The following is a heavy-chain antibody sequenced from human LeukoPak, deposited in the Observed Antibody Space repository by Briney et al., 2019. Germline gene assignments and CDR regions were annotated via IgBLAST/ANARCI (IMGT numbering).Heavy chain of an antibody. J-gene: IGHJ4*02. Sequence: GGSLRLSCAASGFTFSSYAMHWVRQAPGKGLEWVAIISYDGSDKYYADSVKGRLTISRDNSKSTLYLQMISLRTEDTAVYCWARADGSVAGPPSGHWGQGTLVTVSS. CDR1: GFTFSSYA. CDR2: ISYDGSDK. D-gene: IGHD6-19*01. CDR3: ARADGSVAGPPSGH. V-gene: IGHV3-30-3*01.